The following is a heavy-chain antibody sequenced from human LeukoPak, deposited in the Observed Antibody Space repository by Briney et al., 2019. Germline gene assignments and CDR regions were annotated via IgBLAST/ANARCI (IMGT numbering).Heavy chain of an antibody. CDR1: GGSISSSY. CDR3: ARDGSGSGWYWFDP. D-gene: IGHD6-19*01. Sequence: SETLSLTCTVSGGSISSSYWSWIRQPAGKGLEWIGRIYTSGITNYNPSLKSRVTMSVDTSKKQFSLKLTSMTAADTAVYYCARDGSGSGWYWFDPWGQGTLVTVSS. CDR2: IYTSGIT. V-gene: IGHV4-4*07. J-gene: IGHJ5*02.